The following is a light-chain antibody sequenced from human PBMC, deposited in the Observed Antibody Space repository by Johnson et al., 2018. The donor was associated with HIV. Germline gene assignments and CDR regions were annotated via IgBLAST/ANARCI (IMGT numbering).Light chain of an antibody. CDR2: DNN. V-gene: IGLV1-51*01. Sequence: QSVLTQPPSVSAAPGQKVTISCSGSSSNIGNNYVSWYQQLPGTAPKLLIYDNNKRPSGIPDRFSGSKSGTSATLGITGLQTGDEADYYCGTWDSSLSAGRYVFGTGTKVTV. J-gene: IGLJ1*01. CDR1: SSNIGNNY. CDR3: GTWDSSLSAGRYV.